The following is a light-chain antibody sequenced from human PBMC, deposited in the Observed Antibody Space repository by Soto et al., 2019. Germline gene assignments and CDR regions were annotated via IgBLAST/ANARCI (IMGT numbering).Light chain of an antibody. CDR3: SSYAGSNNSV. V-gene: IGLV2-8*01. CDR1: SRDVGGYNY. J-gene: IGLJ2*01. Sequence: QSVLTQPPSASGSPGQSVTISCTGTSRDVGGYNYVSWYQQHPGKAPKLMIYEVSKRPSGVPDRFSGSKSGNTASLTVSGLQAEDEADYYCSSYAGSNNSVFGGGTKVTVL. CDR2: EVS.